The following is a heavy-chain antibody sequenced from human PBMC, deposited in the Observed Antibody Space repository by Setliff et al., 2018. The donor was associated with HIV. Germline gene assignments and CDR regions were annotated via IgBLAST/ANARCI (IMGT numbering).Heavy chain of an antibody. J-gene: IGHJ6*03. D-gene: IGHD3-22*01. V-gene: IGHV3-30*02. CDR3: AKQGSGYDCYYMDV. CDR2: IRYDGSNK. CDR1: GFTFSSYG. Sequence: GGSLRLSCAASGFTFSSYGMHWVRQAPGKGLEWVAFIRYDGSNKYYADSVKGRFTISRDNSKNTLYLQMNSLRAEDTAVYYCAKQGSGYDCYYMDVWGKGTTVTVSS.